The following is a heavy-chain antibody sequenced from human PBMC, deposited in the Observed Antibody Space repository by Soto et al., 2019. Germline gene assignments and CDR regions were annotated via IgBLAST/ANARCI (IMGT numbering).Heavy chain of an antibody. CDR2: IGGGGEST. Sequence: DVQLLESGEDLGKPGGPRRPYLAASGSPFISYPRIWVPQAPGKGLEWVFPIGGGGESTYNADSVKGRFTPSRDNSKSTLYLQMNSLRAEDTALYYCAKVGRPTRANYFDSWGQGTLVTVSS. CDR1: GSPFISYP. J-gene: IGHJ4*02. V-gene: IGHV3-23*01. CDR3: AKVGRPTRANYFDS.